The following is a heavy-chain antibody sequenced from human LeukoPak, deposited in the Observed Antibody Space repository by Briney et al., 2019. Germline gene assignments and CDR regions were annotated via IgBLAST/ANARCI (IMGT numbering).Heavy chain of an antibody. V-gene: IGHV4-30-2*01. CDR3: SRLQYFSGTSCYWFDP. D-gene: IGHD2-2*01. Sequence: SETLSLTCDVSGGSISSGLYSWSWIRQPLGKGLEWIVYIYHTGSTYYNPSLKSRVTISVDTSENQVSLRLSSVTGAETAVYYFSRLQYFSGTSCYWFDPWGQGTLVTVSS. CDR1: GGSISSGLYS. CDR2: IYHTGST. J-gene: IGHJ5*02.